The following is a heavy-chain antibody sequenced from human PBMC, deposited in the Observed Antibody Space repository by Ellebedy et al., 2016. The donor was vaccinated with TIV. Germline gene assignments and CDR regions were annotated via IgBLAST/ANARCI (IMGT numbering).Heavy chain of an antibody. CDR2: INHSGTT. Sequence: SETLSLXXAVNSGSFTAFYWTWIRQSPAQGLQRLAEINHSGTTNYNPSFDSCVTISVDPSRKQFSLRVTSVTAADTAVYYCGRGRYWGFDVWGQGTVVTVSS. CDR3: GRGRYWGFDV. V-gene: IGHV4-34*01. D-gene: IGHD2-21*01. J-gene: IGHJ3*01. CDR1: SGSFTAFY.